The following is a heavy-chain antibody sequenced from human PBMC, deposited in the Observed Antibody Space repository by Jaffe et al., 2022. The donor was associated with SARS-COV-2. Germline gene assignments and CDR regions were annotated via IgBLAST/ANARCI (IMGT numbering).Heavy chain of an antibody. J-gene: IGHJ6*02. CDR1: GYTFTSYY. V-gene: IGHV1-46*01. CDR2: INPSGGST. Sequence: QVQLVQSGAEVKKPGASVKVSCKASGYTFTSYYMHWVRQAPGQGLEWMGIINPSGGSTSYAQKFQGRVTMTRDTSTSTVYMELSSLRSEDTAVYYCARQREVRYCSSTSCGGMDVWGQGTTVTVSS. D-gene: IGHD2-2*01. CDR3: ARQREVRYCSSTSCGGMDV.